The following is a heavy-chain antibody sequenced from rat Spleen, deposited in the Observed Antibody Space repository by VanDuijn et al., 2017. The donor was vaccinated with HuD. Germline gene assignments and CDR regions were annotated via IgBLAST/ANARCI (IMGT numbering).Heavy chain of an antibody. J-gene: IGHJ3*01. CDR1: GFSLTSNS. Sequence: QVQLKESGPGLVQPSQTLSLTCTVSGFSLTSNSVSWVRQPPGKGLEWITAISSDGTTYYNSPLKSRLSISRDTSKSQVFLKMISLQTDDTAIFFCARSYGGYTQHWFPYWGQGTLVTVSS. CDR3: ARSYGGYTQHWFPY. CDR2: ISSDGTT. V-gene: IGHV2-6*01. D-gene: IGHD1-11*01.